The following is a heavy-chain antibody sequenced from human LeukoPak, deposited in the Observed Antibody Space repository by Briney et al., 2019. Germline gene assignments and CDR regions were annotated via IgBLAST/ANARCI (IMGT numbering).Heavy chain of an antibody. J-gene: IGHJ5*02. Sequence: TSETLSLTCIVSGGSTSNYYWSWIRQPAGKGLEWIGRIYATGSTNYNPSLKSRVTMSVDTSKNQFSLKLKSVTAADTAVYYCAKVRGNDYGDYCLDPWGQGTLVTVSS. V-gene: IGHV4-4*07. CDR2: IYATGST. CDR3: AKVRGNDYGDYCLDP. CDR1: GGSTSNYY. D-gene: IGHD4-17*01.